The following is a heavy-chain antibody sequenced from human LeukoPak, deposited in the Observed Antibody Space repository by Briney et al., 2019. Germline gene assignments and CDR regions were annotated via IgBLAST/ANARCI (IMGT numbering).Heavy chain of an antibody. Sequence: PSKTLSLTCTVSGVSMSACYWMWIRQPPGKGLEWIGYIHYSGSTNYNPSLSSRVTLSLDTSKTQFSLKLSAVTAADTAVYYCAGDYVGFEGVMDVWGQGITVTVSS. CDR2: IHYSGST. CDR1: GVSMSACY. CDR3: AGDYVGFEGVMDV. D-gene: IGHD4-23*01. V-gene: IGHV4-59*08. J-gene: IGHJ6*02.